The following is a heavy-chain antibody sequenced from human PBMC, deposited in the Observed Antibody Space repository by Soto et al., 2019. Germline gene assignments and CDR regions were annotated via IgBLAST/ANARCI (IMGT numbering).Heavy chain of an antibody. J-gene: IGHJ3*02. V-gene: IGHV3-7*01. D-gene: IGHD2-8*01. CDR1: GFTFSSYW. CDR2: IKQDGSAK. Sequence: EVQLVESGGGLVQPGGSLRLSCAASGFTFSSYWMSWVRQAPGKGLEWVANIKQDGSAKYYVDSVKGRFTISRDNAKNSLYLQMNSLRAEDTAVYYCARDQRIVLMVYAMPDAFDIWGQGTMVTVSS. CDR3: ARDQRIVLMVYAMPDAFDI.